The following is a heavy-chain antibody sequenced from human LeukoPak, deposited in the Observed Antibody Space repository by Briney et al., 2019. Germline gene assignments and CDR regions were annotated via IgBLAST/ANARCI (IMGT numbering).Heavy chain of an antibody. D-gene: IGHD3-10*01. CDR3: GRHAYGGSPPLQ. J-gene: IGHJ4*02. Sequence: ASVKVSCKVSGYTLTELSMHWVRQAPGKGLEWMGGFDPEDGETIYAQKFQGRVTMTEDTSTDTAYMELSSLRSEDTALYYCGRHAYGGSPPLQWGQGTLVTVSS. CDR1: GYTLTELS. CDR2: FDPEDGET. V-gene: IGHV1-24*01.